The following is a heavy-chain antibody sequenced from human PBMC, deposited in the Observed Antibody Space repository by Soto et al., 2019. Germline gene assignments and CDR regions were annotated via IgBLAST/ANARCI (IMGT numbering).Heavy chain of an antibody. D-gene: IGHD1-7*01. V-gene: IGHV4-30-2*01. CDR2: IYHSGST. CDR1: GGSISSGDYS. Sequence: SETLSLTCAVSGGSISSGDYSWSWIRQPPGKGLEWIGYIYHSGSTYYNPSLKSRVTISVDRSKNQFSLKLSSVTAADTAVYYCAAYLTSTWNSDFDYWGQGALVTVSS. CDR3: AAYLTSTWNSDFDY. J-gene: IGHJ4*02.